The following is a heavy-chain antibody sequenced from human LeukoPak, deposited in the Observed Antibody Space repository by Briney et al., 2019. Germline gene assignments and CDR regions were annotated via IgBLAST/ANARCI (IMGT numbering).Heavy chain of an antibody. Sequence: SETLSLTCAVYGGSFSGYYWSWIRQPPGKGLEWIGEINHSGSTNYNPSLKSRVTISVDRSKNQFSLKLSSVTAADTAVYYCARGLRRTPWFDPWGQGTLVTVSS. CDR1: GGSFSGYY. D-gene: IGHD5-12*01. J-gene: IGHJ5*02. CDR3: ARGLRRTPWFDP. CDR2: INHSGST. V-gene: IGHV4-34*01.